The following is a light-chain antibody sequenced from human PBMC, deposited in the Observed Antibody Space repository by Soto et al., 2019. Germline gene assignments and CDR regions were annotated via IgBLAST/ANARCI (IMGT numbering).Light chain of an antibody. CDR1: QSINNY. Sequence: DIQMTQSPSSLSASVGDRVTITCRASQSINNYLSWYQQKPGKAPNLLIFGASTLQSGVHSRFSGSGSGTDFTLTISSLQPDDFATYYCHHYNSYCKTLGQGSKVDIK. J-gene: IGKJ1*01. CDR2: GAS. CDR3: HHYNSYCKT. V-gene: IGKV1-39*01.